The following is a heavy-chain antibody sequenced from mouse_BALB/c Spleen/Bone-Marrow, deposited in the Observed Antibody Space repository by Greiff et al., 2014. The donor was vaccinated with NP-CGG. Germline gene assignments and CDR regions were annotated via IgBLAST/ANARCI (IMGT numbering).Heavy chain of an antibody. V-gene: IGHV2-9*02. J-gene: IGHJ3*01. D-gene: IGHD2-4*01. CDR2: IWAGGST. Sequence: QVQLKESGPGLVAPSQSLSITCTVSGFSFTSYGVHWVRQPPGKGLEWLGVIWAGGSTNYYSALMARLSISKDNSKSQVFLKMNSLQTDDTAMYYCARSTKITEGFAYWGQGTLVTVSA. CDR1: GFSFTSYG. CDR3: ARSTKITEGFAY.